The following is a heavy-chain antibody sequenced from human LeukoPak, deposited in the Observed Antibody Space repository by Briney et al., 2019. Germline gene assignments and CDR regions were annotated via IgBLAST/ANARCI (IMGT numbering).Heavy chain of an antibody. CDR3: ARIWEVGWYAY. D-gene: IGHD6-19*01. J-gene: IGHJ4*02. Sequence: GSSVAVSFKASGGTFSSYAISWVRQAPGQGLEWMGRIIPIFGIANYAQKFQGRVTITADKSTSTAYMELSSLRSEDTAVYYCARIWEVGWYAYWGQGTQVTVSS. CDR2: IIPIFGIA. CDR1: GGTFSSYA. V-gene: IGHV1-69*04.